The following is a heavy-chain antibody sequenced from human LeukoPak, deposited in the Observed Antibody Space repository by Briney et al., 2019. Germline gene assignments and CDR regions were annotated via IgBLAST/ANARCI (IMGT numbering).Heavy chain of an antibody. D-gene: IGHD6-6*01. CDR2: ISGSGGST. Sequence: GGSLRLSCAASGFTFSSYALSWVRQAPGKGLEWVSAISGSGGSTYYADSVKGRFTISRDNSKNTLYLQMNSLRAEDTAVYYCAKVRDRHSSSFPFDYWGQGTLVTVSS. CDR1: GFTFSSYA. V-gene: IGHV3-23*01. CDR3: AKVRDRHSSSFPFDY. J-gene: IGHJ4*02.